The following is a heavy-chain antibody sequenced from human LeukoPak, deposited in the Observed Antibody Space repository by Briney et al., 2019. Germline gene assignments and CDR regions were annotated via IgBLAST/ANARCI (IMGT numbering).Heavy chain of an antibody. V-gene: IGHV3-23*01. D-gene: IGHD1-26*01. CDR2: ISGSGGST. CDR3: AKGGTHGTYQVDS. Sequence: GGSLRLSCAASGFTFSSYAMSWVRQAPGKGLQWVSAISGSGGSTYYADSVKGRFTISRDNSKNTLYLQMDSLRAEDTAVYYCAKGGTHGTYQVDSWGQGTLVTVSS. J-gene: IGHJ4*02. CDR1: GFTFSSYA.